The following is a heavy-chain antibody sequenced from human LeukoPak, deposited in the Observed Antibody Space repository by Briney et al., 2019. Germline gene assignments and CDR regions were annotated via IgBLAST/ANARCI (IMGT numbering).Heavy chain of an antibody. CDR1: GFTFSSYE. D-gene: IGHD4-11*01. CDR2: ISSSGSTI. V-gene: IGHV3-48*03. Sequence: GGSLRLSCAASGFTFSSYEMNWVRQAPGKGLEWASYISSSGSTIYYADSVKGRFTISRDNAKNSLYLQMNSLRAEDTAVYYCARGPRNYVGEYYYYMDVWGKGTTVTVSS. CDR3: ARGPRNYVGEYYYYMDV. J-gene: IGHJ6*03.